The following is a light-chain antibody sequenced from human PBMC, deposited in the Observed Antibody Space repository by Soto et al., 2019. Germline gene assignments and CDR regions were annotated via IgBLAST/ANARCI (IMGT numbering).Light chain of an antibody. Sequence: QSALTQPPSASGSPGQSVTISCTGTSSDVGGYNYVAWYQQHPGRAPKLMIYEVTNLHSGVPDRFSGSKSGNTASLTVSGRQSEDEADYYCSSYAGSNNDVFGTGTKVTVL. CDR2: EVT. J-gene: IGLJ1*01. V-gene: IGLV2-8*01. CDR1: SSDVGGYNY. CDR3: SSYAGSNNDV.